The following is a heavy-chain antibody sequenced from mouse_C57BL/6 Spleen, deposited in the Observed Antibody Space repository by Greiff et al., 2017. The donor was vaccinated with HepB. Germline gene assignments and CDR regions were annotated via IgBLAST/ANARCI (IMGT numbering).Heavy chain of an antibody. V-gene: IGHV5-9*01. J-gene: IGHJ4*01. CDR3: ARHAYYYGSLYAMDY. Sequence: EVQVVESGGGLVKPGGSLKLSCAASGFTFSSYTMSWVRQTPEKRLEWVATISGGGGNTYYPDSVKGRFTISRDNAKNTLYLQMSSLRSEDTALYYCARHAYYYGSLYAMDYWGQGTSVTVSS. CDR1: GFTFSSYT. CDR2: ISGGGGNT. D-gene: IGHD1-1*01.